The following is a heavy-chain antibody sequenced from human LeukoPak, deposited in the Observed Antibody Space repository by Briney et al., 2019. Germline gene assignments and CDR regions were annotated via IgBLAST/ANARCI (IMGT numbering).Heavy chain of an antibody. J-gene: IGHJ4*02. CDR1: GFTFSSYW. V-gene: IGHV3-7*04. Sequence: PGGSLRLSCAASGFTFSSYWMSWVRQAPGKGLEWVATIKNDGSEKNYVDSVKGRFTISRDNAKNSLYLQMSGLRAEDTAVYYCARDVGYSGYVVESVYFDYWGQGTLVTVSS. CDR3: ARDVGYSGYVVESVYFDY. CDR2: IKNDGSEK. D-gene: IGHD5-12*01.